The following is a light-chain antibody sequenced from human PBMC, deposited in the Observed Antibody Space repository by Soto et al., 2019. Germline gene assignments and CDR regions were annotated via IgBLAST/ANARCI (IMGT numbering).Light chain of an antibody. CDR1: QSVDIN. Sequence: VLTQSPATLSLSPGDSVTLSCRASQSVDINLAWYQQKPGQAPRILIYGESTRATVIPARLSGSGSGTELNLTISRLQSEDFAVYYCQQYNNWPRTCGQGTKVDIK. J-gene: IGKJ1*01. CDR3: QQYNNWPRT. V-gene: IGKV3-15*01. CDR2: GES.